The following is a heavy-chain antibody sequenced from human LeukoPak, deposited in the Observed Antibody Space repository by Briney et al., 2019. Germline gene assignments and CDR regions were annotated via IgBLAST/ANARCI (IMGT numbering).Heavy chain of an antibody. CDR3: ATRNSVTMVRGVT. CDR2: INHSGST. J-gene: IGHJ5*02. V-gene: IGHV4-34*01. Sequence: PSETLSLTCTVSGGSISSYYWSWIRQPPGKGLEWIGEINHSGSTNYNPSLKSRVTISVDTSKNQFSLKLSSVTAADTAVYYCATRNSVTMVRGVTWGQGTLVTVSS. D-gene: IGHD3-10*01. CDR1: GGSISSYY.